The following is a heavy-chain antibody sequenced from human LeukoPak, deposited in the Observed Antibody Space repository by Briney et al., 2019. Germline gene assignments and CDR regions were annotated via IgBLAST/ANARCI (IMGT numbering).Heavy chain of an antibody. CDR3: AKAKWELYYYALDV. V-gene: IGHV3-23*01. J-gene: IGHJ6*02. CDR2: IRGSGGST. Sequence: GAYLRLSCAASGFTFSSHAMTWVRQAPGKGLEWVSAIRGSGGSTYYADSVKGRFTISRDNSKNTLYLQMNSLRAEDTAVYYCAKAKWELYYYALDVWGQGTTVTVSS. CDR1: GFTFSSHA. D-gene: IGHD1-26*01.